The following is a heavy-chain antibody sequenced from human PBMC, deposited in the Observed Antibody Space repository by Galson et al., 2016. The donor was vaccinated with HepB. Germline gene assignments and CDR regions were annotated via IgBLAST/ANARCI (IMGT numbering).Heavy chain of an antibody. J-gene: IGHJ4*01. D-gene: IGHD1-1*01. Sequence: SVKVSCKASGYTFANDGISWVRQAPGQGLEWMGWIGAYNGDRKYAQKFQGRISMTADTSTSTAYMELRSLRSDDTAVYSCAKVDARNWNDRFDSWGHGTLITVS. CDR2: IGAYNGDR. V-gene: IGHV1-18*04. CDR1: GYTFANDG. CDR3: AKVDARNWNDRFDS.